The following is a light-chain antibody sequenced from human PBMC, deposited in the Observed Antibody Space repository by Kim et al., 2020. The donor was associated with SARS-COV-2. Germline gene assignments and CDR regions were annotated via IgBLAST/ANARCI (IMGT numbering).Light chain of an antibody. CDR2: LAA. V-gene: IGKV4-1*01. CDR3: QHSYT. CDR1: QSVLFSSNNKNY. J-gene: IGKJ3*01. Sequence: LGGRATINCKSSQSVLFSSNNKNYLAWYQQKPGQPPKLLIYLAATRESGVPDRFSGSGSGTDFTLTISSLQAEDVAVYYCQHSYTFGPGTKVDIK.